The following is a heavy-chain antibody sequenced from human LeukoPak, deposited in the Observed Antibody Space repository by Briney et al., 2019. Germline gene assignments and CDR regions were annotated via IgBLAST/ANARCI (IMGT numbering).Heavy chain of an antibody. D-gene: IGHD3-10*01. J-gene: IGHJ3*02. Sequence: GGSLRLSCGASGFTFGDYYMSWIRQAPGKGLEWVSYISTTSRHAYYADSVKGRFTISRDNAKNSLYLQMNSLRAEDTAVYYCARDLRGFGDAFDIWGQGTTVTVSS. CDR2: ISTTSRHA. CDR3: ARDLRGFGDAFDI. CDR1: GFTFGDYY. V-gene: IGHV3-11*06.